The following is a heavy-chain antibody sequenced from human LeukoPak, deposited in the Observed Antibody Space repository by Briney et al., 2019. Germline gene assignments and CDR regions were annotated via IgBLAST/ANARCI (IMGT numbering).Heavy chain of an antibody. D-gene: IGHD5/OR15-5a*01. J-gene: IGHJ2*01. CDR2: VYDGGA. CDR1: GDSIRDYS. CDR3: ARDFYDMNGFEGYLNL. Sequence: SETLSHTRTVSGDSIRDYSWSWIRQPPGKGLEWIGQVYDGGANYNPSLKSRVTMTLDTSKKHISLRLSSVTAADTAFYYCARDFYDMNGFEGYLNLWGRGALVTVSS. V-gene: IGHV4-59*01.